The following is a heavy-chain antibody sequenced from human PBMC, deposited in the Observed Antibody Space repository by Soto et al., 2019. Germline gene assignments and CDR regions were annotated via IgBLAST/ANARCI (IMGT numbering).Heavy chain of an antibody. CDR1: GYTFTSYG. V-gene: IGHV1-18*04. D-gene: IGHD3-3*01. CDR3: ARGHVLRFLEWLYDGMDV. J-gene: IGHJ6*02. CDR2: ISAYNGST. Sequence: VASVKVSCKASGYTFTSYGISWVRQAPGQGLEWMGWISAYNGSTNYAQKLQGRVTMTTDTSTSTAYMELRSLRSDDTAVYYCARGHVLRFLEWLYDGMDVWGQGTTVTVSS.